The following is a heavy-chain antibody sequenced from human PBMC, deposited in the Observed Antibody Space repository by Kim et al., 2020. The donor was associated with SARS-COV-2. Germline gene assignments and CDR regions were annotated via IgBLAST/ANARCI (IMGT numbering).Heavy chain of an antibody. Sequence: GGSLRLSCVASGFTFSSNWMSWVRQAPGKGLERVANIKPDESEKYYVDSVKGRFTVSRDNAKNSLYLQMNSLRAEDTAVYYCARDGSNLDAFDVWGQG. CDR3: ARDGSNLDAFDV. J-gene: IGHJ3*01. CDR2: IKPDESEK. V-gene: IGHV3-7*01. CDR1: GFTFSSNW. D-gene: IGHD5-12*01.